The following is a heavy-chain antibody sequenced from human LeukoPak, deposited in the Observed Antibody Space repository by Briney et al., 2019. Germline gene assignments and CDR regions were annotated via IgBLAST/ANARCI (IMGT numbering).Heavy chain of an antibody. CDR3: ARGSKKWLPAVDY. J-gene: IGHJ4*02. CDR2: INPNSGGT. Sequence: ASVKVSCKASGYTFTGYYMHWVRQAPGQGLECMGWINPNSGGTNYAQKFQGWVTMTRDTSISTAYMELSRLRSDDTAVYYCARGSKKWLPAVDYWGQGTLVTVSS. V-gene: IGHV1-2*04. CDR1: GYTFTGYY. D-gene: IGHD5-24*01.